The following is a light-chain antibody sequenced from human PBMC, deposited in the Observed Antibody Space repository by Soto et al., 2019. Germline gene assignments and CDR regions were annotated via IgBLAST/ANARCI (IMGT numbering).Light chain of an antibody. J-gene: IGKJ4*01. Sequence: DIQMTQSPSSLSAPVGDRVTITCRASQGMSNYLAWYQKKPGKVPKLLIYAASTLQSGVPSRLSGSGSGTDFTLTISSLQPEDVATYCCQKYNSAPPLTFGGGTKVEI. CDR2: AAS. CDR3: QKYNSAPPLT. CDR1: QGMSNY. V-gene: IGKV1-27*01.